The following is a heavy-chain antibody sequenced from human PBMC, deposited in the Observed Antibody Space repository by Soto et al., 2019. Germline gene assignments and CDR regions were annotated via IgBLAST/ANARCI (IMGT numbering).Heavy chain of an antibody. CDR1: GYTLTDYY. CDR2: INPKSGDT. V-gene: IGHV1-2*02. J-gene: IGHJ4*02. Sequence: GASVKVSCKASGYTLTDYYLHWVRQAPGQGFEWMGWINPKSGDTNYAQKFQDRVTMTRDTSTSTAYMELSRLTFDDTAVYYCARDMQGWGGYWGQGTLVTVSS. D-gene: IGHD3-16*01. CDR3: ARDMQGWGGY.